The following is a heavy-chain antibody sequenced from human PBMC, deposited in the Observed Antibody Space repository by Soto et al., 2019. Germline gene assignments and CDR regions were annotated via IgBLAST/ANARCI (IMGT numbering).Heavy chain of an antibody. Sequence: SVKVSCKASGGTFSSYAISWVRQAPGQGLEWMGGIIPIFGTANYAQKFQGRVTITAGESTSTAYMELSSLRSEDTAMYYCARQGMITRPEYGMDVWGQGTTVTVSS. CDR3: ARQGMITRPEYGMDV. CDR1: GGTFSSYA. CDR2: IIPIFGTA. J-gene: IGHJ6*02. V-gene: IGHV1-69*13. D-gene: IGHD3-16*01.